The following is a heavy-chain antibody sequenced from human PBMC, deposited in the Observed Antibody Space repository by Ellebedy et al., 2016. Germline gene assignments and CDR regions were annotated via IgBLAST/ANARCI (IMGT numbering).Heavy chain of an antibody. CDR2: IYYSGST. D-gene: IGHD2-15*01. CDR1: GDSISSYY. CDR3: ARAMGYCSGGSCAIFDY. Sequence: SETLSLTXTVSGDSISSYYWSWIRQPPGKGLEWIGYIYYSGSTSYNPSLRSRVTILIDTSKNQFSLKLSSVTAADTAVYYCARAMGYCSGGSCAIFDYWGQGTLVTVSS. J-gene: IGHJ4*02. V-gene: IGHV4-59*13.